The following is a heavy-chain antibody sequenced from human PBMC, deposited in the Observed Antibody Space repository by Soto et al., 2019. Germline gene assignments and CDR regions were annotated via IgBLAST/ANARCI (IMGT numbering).Heavy chain of an antibody. CDR1: GFPFSSYA. J-gene: IGHJ5*02. D-gene: IGHD1-1*01. V-gene: IGHV3-30-3*01. Sequence: PGGSLRLSCAASGFPFSSYAMHWVRQAPGKGLEWVALISYDGSDKDYADSVKGRFTISRDNSKNTLFLQMNSLRAEDTAVYYCAREWNPLNWFDP. CDR2: ISYDGSDK. CDR3: AREWNPLNWFDP.